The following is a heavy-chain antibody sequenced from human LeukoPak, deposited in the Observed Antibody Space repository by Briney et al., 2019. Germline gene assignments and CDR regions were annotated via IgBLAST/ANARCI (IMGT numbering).Heavy chain of an antibody. CDR3: ARGSYDFWSGYFAY. J-gene: IGHJ4*02. V-gene: IGHV4-30-4*08. CDR1: GGSISSGDYY. Sequence: PSQTLSLTCTVSGGSISSGDYYWSWIRQPPGKGLEWIGYIYYSGSTNYNPSLKSRVTISVDTSKNQFSLKLGSVTAADTAVYYCARGSYDFWSGYFAYWGQGTLVTVSS. CDR2: IYYSGST. D-gene: IGHD3-3*01.